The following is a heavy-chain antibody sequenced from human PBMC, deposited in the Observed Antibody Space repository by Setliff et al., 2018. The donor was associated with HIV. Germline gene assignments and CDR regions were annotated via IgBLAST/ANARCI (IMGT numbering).Heavy chain of an antibody. D-gene: IGHD2-15*01. CDR1: GGSISSGGFY. Sequence: PSETLSLTCTVTGGSISSGGFYWTWIRQHPGKGLEWIGYIYYSGSTYYNPSLKSRVTISVDTSRNQFSLNLSSVTAADTAVYYCARFPLLHKNAFDIWGQGTMVTVSS. CDR2: IYYSGST. J-gene: IGHJ3*02. CDR3: ARFPLLHKNAFDI. V-gene: IGHV4-31*03.